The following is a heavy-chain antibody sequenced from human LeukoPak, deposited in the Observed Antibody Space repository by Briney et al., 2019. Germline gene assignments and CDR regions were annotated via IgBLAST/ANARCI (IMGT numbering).Heavy chain of an antibody. Sequence: GGSLRLSCAASGFAFSSYWMSWVRQAPGKGLEWVANIKQDGSEKYYVDSVKGRFTISRDNAKNSLYLQMNSLRAEDTAVYYCAYDFWSGYAPADWFDPWGQGTLVTVSS. J-gene: IGHJ5*02. CDR2: IKQDGSEK. CDR3: AYDFWSGYAPADWFDP. D-gene: IGHD3-3*01. V-gene: IGHV3-7*01. CDR1: GFAFSSYW.